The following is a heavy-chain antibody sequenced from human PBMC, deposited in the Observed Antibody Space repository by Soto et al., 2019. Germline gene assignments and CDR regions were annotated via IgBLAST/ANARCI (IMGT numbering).Heavy chain of an antibody. CDR3: ASYGSGTYAFSS. V-gene: IGHV3-64D*06. CDR2: ISSNGGST. J-gene: IGHJ5*02. Sequence: GGSLRLSCSASGFTFSSYAIHWVRQAPGKGLEYVSAISSNGGSTYYADSVKGRFTISRDNSKNTLYLQMSSLRAEDTAVYYCASYGSGTYAFSSWGQGTLVTVS. CDR1: GFTFSSYA. D-gene: IGHD3-10*01.